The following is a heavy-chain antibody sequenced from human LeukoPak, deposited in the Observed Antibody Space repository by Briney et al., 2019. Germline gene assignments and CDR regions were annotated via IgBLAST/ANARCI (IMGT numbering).Heavy chain of an antibody. CDR1: GGSISSGDYY. J-gene: IGHJ5*02. CDR3: ARDRGPTVTTSNWFDP. CDR2: IYYRGST. V-gene: IGHV4-30-4*01. D-gene: IGHD4-11*01. Sequence: PSQTLSLTCTDSGGSISSGDYYWSWIRQPPGKGLEWIGYIYYRGSTYYNPSLKSRVTISVDTSKNQFSLKLSSVTAADTAVYYCARDRGPTVTTSNWFDPWGQGTLVTVSS.